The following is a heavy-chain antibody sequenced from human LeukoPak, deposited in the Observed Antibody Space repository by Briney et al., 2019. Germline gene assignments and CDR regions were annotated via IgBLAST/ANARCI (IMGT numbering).Heavy chain of an antibody. J-gene: IGHJ4*02. CDR1: GFPFSSHA. V-gene: IGHV3-23*01. CDR3: VREGRVSGYDFDC. Sequence: GGSLRLSCAASGFPFSSHAMSWVRQPPGKGLEWVSAISNGKTYYADSVRGRFTISRDDSKNTVYLQMNSLRVEDTAVYYCVREGRVSGYDFDCWGQGTLVTVSS. CDR2: ISNGKT. D-gene: IGHD5-12*01.